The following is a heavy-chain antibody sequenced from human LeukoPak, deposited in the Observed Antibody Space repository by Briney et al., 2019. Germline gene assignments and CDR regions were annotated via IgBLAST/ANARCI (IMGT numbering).Heavy chain of an antibody. J-gene: IGHJ4*02. CDR1: GFIFSSHA. CDR2: ISYDGSNK. D-gene: IGHD6-13*01. Sequence: PGGSLRLSCAASGFIFSSHAMHWVRQAPGKGLEWVAVISYDGSNKYYADSVKGRFTISRDNSKNTLYLQMNSLRAEDTAVYYCAREEQQLKDYWGQGTLVTVSS. V-gene: IGHV3-30-3*01. CDR3: AREEQQLKDY.